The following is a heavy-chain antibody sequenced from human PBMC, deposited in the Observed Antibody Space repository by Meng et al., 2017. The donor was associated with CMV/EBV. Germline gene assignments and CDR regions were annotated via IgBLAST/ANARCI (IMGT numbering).Heavy chain of an antibody. CDR2: INHSGST. V-gene: IGHV4-34*01. J-gene: IGHJ4*02. Sequence: GSGLWMPSESLSLTCAVYGGSFSGYYWSWIRQPPGKVLEWIGEINHSGSTNYNPSLKSRVTISVDTSKNQFSLKLSSVTAADTAVYYCARVWDSGWDYWGQGTLVTVSS. D-gene: IGHD3-22*01. CDR3: ARVWDSGWDY. CDR1: GGSFSGYY.